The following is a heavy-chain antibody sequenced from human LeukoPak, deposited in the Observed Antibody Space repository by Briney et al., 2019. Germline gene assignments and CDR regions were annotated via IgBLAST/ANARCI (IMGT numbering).Heavy chain of an antibody. V-gene: IGHV4-4*09. J-gene: IGHJ5*02. CDR3: ASSYYYDSSGSAFDT. Sequence: SETLSLTCAASGCTISSFYWSWIRQPPGKGLEWIGYIYSSGSTNYNPSFKGRVTIPVATSKDQSSLKLSSVTAADTAVYYCASSYYYDSSGSAFDTWGRGALVTVSA. CDR2: IYSSGST. D-gene: IGHD3-22*01. CDR1: GCTISSFY.